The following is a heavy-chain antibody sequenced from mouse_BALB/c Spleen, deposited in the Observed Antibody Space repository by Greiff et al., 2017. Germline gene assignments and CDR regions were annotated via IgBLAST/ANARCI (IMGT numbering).Heavy chain of an antibody. V-gene: IGHV5-17*02. Sequence: EVKVVESGGGLVQPGGSRKLSCAASGFTFSSFGMHWVRQAPEKGLEWVAYISSGSSTIYYADTVKGRFTISRDNPKNTLFLQMTSLRSEDTAMYYCARSGVFDYWGQGTTLTVSS. J-gene: IGHJ2*01. CDR1: GFTFSSFG. CDR2: ISSGSSTI. CDR3: ARSGVFDY.